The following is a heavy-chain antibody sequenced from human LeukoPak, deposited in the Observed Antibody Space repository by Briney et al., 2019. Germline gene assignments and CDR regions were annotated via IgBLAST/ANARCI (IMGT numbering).Heavy chain of an antibody. CDR3: ARGRYYYGSGSYYNG. CDR2: INHSGST. J-gene: IGHJ4*02. D-gene: IGHD3-10*01. Sequence: SETLSLTCAVYGGSFSGYYWSWIRQPPGKGLEWIGEINHSGSTNYNPSLKSRVTISVDTSKNQFSLKLSSVTAADAAVYYCARGRYYYGSGSYYNGWGQGTLVTVSS. CDR1: GGSFSGYY. V-gene: IGHV4-34*01.